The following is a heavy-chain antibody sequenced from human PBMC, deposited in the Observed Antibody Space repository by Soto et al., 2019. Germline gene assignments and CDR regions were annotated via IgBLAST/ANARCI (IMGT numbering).Heavy chain of an antibody. D-gene: IGHD3-3*01. J-gene: IGHJ3*02. CDR3: ARGGGVGVAGSAAFDM. V-gene: IGHV1-2*02. CDR2: INPATGAA. Sequence: QLHLVQSGAVVKKPGASVTVSCSASGYPVTAYYMHWVRQAPGRGLEWMGGINPATGAAKYTQTFRGRVTLPRDTPTSTVFMELSGLTSEDTAVFYCARGGGVGVAGSAAFDMWGQGTLVTVSS. CDR1: GYPVTAYY.